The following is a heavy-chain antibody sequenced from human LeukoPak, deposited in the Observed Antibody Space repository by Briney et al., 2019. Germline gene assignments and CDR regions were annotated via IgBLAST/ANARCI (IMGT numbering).Heavy chain of an antibody. D-gene: IGHD6-19*01. J-gene: IGHJ6*03. V-gene: IGHV3-21*01. CDR3: ARSSGWYHRGPDYYYYYMDV. CDR1: GLTFSNYG. Sequence: PGGSLRLSCAASGLTFSNYGMHWVRQAPGKGLEWVSSISSTSSYIYYADSVKSRFTISRDNAKNSLYLQMNSLRAEDTAVYYCARSSGWYHRGPDYYYYYMDVWGKGTTVTVS. CDR2: ISSTSSYI.